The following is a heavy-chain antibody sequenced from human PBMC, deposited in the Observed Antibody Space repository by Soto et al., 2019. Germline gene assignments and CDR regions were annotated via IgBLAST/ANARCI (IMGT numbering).Heavy chain of an antibody. CDR1: GYSFTSYW. CDR3: ARLSDVYGDYDEAFDV. CDR2: IDPSDSYT. Sequence: PGESLKISCKGSGYSFTSYWISWVRQMPGKGLEWMGRIDPSDSYTNYSPSFQGHVTISADKSISTAYLQWSSLKASDTAMYYCARLSDVYGDYDEAFDVWGQGTMVTVSS. D-gene: IGHD4-17*01. V-gene: IGHV5-10-1*01. J-gene: IGHJ3*01.